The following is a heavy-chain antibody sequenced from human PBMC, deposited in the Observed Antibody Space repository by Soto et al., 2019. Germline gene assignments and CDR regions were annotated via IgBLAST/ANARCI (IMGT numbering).Heavy chain of an antibody. V-gene: IGHV3-30*18. CDR3: AKENSDYGDYEGEIDY. Sequence: GGSLRLSCAASGFTFSSYGMHWVRQAPGKGLEWVAVISYDGSNKYYADSVKGRFTISRDNSKNTLYLQMNSLRAEDTAVYYCAKENSDYGDYEGEIDYWGQGTLVTVSS. CDR1: GFTFSSYG. CDR2: ISYDGSNK. D-gene: IGHD4-17*01. J-gene: IGHJ4*02.